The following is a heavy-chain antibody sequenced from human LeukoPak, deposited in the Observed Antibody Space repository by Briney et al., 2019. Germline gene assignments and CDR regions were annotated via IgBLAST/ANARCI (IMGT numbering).Heavy chain of an antibody. Sequence: PGRSLRLSCAASGFTFSSYAMHWVRQAPGKGLEWVAVISYDGSNKYYADSVKGRFTISRDNSKNTLYLQMSSLRAEDTAVYYCARDRGPEGPRPAALNWFDPWGQGTLVTVSS. D-gene: IGHD2-2*01. CDR2: ISYDGSNK. J-gene: IGHJ5*02. CDR3: ARDRGPEGPRPAALNWFDP. CDR1: GFTFSSYA. V-gene: IGHV3-30-3*01.